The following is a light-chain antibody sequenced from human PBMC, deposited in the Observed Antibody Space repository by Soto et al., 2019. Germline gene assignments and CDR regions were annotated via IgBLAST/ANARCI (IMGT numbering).Light chain of an antibody. V-gene: IGLV2-23*01. CDR1: SSDVGSYNL. J-gene: IGLJ2*01. CDR3: CSYAGSSTV. CDR2: EGS. Sequence: QSVLTQPASVSGSPGQSITISCTGTSSDVGSYNLVSWYQQHPGKAPKLMIYEGSKRPSGVSNRFSGSKSGNTASLTISGXXXXXXXXYYCCSYAGSSTVFGGGTQLTVL.